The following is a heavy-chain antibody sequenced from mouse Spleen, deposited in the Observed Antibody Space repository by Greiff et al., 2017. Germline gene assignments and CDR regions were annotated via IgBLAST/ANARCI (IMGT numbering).Heavy chain of an antibody. CDR3: AMKDYDSVFFAY. J-gene: IGHJ3*01. D-gene: IGHD2-4*01. Sequence: QVQLQQPGAELVKPGASVKVSCKASGYTFTSYWMHWVKQRPGQGLEWIGRIHPSDSDTNYNQKFKGKATLTVDKSSSTAYMQLSSLTSEDSAVYYCAMKDYDSVFFAYWGQGTLVTVSA. V-gene: IGHV1-74*01. CDR1: GYTFTSYW. CDR2: IHPSDSDT.